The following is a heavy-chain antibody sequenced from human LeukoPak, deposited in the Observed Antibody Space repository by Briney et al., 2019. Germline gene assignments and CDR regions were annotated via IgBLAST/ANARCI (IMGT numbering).Heavy chain of an antibody. J-gene: IGHJ4*02. Sequence: PGGSLRLSCAASGFTFDDYAMHWVRQAPGKGLEWVSGISWNSGSIGYADSVKGRFTISRDNSKNTLYLQMNSLRVEDTAVYYCARGWWELLRDYWGQGTLVTVSS. V-gene: IGHV3-9*01. CDR3: ARGWWELLRDY. CDR2: ISWNSGSI. D-gene: IGHD1-26*01. CDR1: GFTFDDYA.